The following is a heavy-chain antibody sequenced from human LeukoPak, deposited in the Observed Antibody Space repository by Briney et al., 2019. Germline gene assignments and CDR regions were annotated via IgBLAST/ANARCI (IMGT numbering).Heavy chain of an antibody. CDR1: GGSIISYY. CDR3: ARAVENDYVWGSFVY. J-gene: IGHJ4*02. Sequence: PSETLSLTCTVSGGSIISYYWSWIRQPPGEGLEGIGYIYYSGSTNYNPSLKSRVTISVDTSKNQFSRKLSPVTGADNAVYYCARAVENDYVWGSFVYWGQGTLVTVSS. D-gene: IGHD3-16*01. V-gene: IGHV4-59*08. CDR2: IYYSGST.